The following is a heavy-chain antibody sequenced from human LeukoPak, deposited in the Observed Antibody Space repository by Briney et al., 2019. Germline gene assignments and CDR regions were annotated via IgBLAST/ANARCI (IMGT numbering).Heavy chain of an antibody. Sequence: SETLSLTCTVSGGSVKSAGYYWSWIRQYPGKGLEWIGYIYYSGSTNYNPSLKSRVTISVDTSKNQFSLRVNSVTAADTAVYYCATWRGIFDWGQGTLVTVSS. V-gene: IGHV4-31*03. J-gene: IGHJ4*02. CDR2: IYYSGST. D-gene: IGHD5-24*01. CDR3: ATWRGIFD. CDR1: GGSVKSAGYY.